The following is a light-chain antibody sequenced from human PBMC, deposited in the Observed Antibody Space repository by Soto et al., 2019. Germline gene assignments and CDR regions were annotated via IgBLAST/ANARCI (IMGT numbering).Light chain of an antibody. V-gene: IGLV2-8*01. Sequence: SVLTQPPSASGSPGQSVTLSCTGSSSDVGGYNYVSWYQQHPGKAPKLMIYEVNKRPSGVPDRFSGSKSGNTASLTVSGLQAEDEAHYYCSSYAGNKGYVFGTGTKLTVL. CDR1: SSDVGGYNY. CDR2: EVN. CDR3: SSYAGNKGYV. J-gene: IGLJ1*01.